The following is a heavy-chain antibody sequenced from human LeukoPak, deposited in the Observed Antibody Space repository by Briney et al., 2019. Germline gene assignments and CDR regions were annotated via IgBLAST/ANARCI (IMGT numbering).Heavy chain of an antibody. CDR2: IYGSDDKT. V-gene: IGHV3-23*01. D-gene: IGHD2-15*01. CDR1: GFTFTTYA. J-gene: IGHJ5*02. CDR3: AKTQGYYDA. Sequence: GGSLRLSCVASGFTFTTYALSWVRQAPGKGLELVSGIYGSDDKTVYGDAVKGRFTISRDNSKNTSYLQMNSLRADDTAVYYCAKTQGYYDAWGQGALVTVSS.